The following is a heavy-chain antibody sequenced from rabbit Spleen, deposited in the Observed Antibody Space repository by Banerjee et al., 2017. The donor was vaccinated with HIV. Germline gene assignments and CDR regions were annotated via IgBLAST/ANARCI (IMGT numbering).Heavy chain of an antibody. CDR3: ARDAGSGAYIDGYFNL. CDR1: GFTLSSSGW. Sequence: EESGGDLVKPEGSLTLTCTASGFTLSSSGWICWVRQAPGKGLEWIACVYTGNRKTYYAYWAKGRFTISKASSTTVTLQVTSLTVADTATYFCARDAGSGAYIDGYFNLWGPGTLVTVS. J-gene: IGHJ4*01. CDR2: VYTGNRKT. V-gene: IGHV1S45*01. D-gene: IGHD8-1*01.